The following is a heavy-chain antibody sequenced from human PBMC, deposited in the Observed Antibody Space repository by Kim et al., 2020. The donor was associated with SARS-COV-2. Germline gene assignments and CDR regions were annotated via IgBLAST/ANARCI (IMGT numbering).Heavy chain of an antibody. Sequence: SETLFLTCAVYGGSFSGYYWSWIRQPPGKGLEWIGEINHSGSTNYNPSLKSRVTISVDTSKNQFSLKLSSVTAADTAVYYGARGSGGELIPLIYYYYYMDVWGKGTTVTVSS. V-gene: IGHV4-34*01. D-gene: IGHD3-10*01. CDR3: ARGSGGELIPLIYYYYYMDV. J-gene: IGHJ6*03. CDR2: INHSGST. CDR1: GGSFSGYY.